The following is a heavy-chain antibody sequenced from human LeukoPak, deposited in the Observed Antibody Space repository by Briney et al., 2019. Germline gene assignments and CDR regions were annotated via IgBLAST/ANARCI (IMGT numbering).Heavy chain of an antibody. CDR3: ARDGLTHFDS. J-gene: IGHJ4*02. CDR1: GFTVSGNS. D-gene: IGHD4-23*01. V-gene: IGHV3-66*01. Sequence: PGGSLRLSCAASGFTVSGNSMSWVRQAPGKSLEWVSVIYDGGSTYDADSVKGRFSISRDNSKNTVYLQMNSLRAEDTAVYYCARDGLTHFDSWGLGTLVTVSS. CDR2: IYDGGST.